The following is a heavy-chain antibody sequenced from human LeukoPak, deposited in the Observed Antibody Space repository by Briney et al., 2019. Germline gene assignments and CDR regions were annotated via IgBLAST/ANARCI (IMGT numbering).Heavy chain of an antibody. V-gene: IGHV3-74*01. D-gene: IGHD2-15*01. CDR2: ISSDGTYT. CDR1: GFTFSSHL. J-gene: IGHJ4*02. CDR3: AKQHGWTPEYDFGY. Sequence: GGSLRLSCAASGFTFSSHLMHWVRQAPGKGLVWVSRISSDGTYTNYADSVRGRFTISRDNAKNTLYLQMNSLRAEDTAVYYCAKQHGWTPEYDFGYWGQGTLVTVSA.